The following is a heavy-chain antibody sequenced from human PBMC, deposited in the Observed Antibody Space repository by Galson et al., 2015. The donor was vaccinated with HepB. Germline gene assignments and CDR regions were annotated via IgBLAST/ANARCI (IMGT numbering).Heavy chain of an antibody. CDR1: GFAFNNAW. V-gene: IGHV3-15*01. D-gene: IGHD2-2*01. CDR2: IKSKTDGGTT. J-gene: IGHJ5*02. Sequence: SLRLSCAASGFAFNNAWMNWVRQAPGKGLEWVGRIKSKTDGGTTEYAAPVKGRFTISRDDSRNTLYLQMHSLKTDDTVVYYCTTDVYFSSYWSWLDPWGQGTLVTVSS. CDR3: TTDVYFSSYWSWLDP.